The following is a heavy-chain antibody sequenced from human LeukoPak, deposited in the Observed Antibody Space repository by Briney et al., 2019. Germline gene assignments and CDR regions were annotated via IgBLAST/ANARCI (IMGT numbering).Heavy chain of an antibody. V-gene: IGHV4-4*07. CDR3: ARSDEDRYYYGMDV. Sequence: YPSETLSLTCTVSGGSISSYYWSWIRQPAGKGLEWIGRIYTSGSTNYNPSLKSRVTMSVDTSKNQFSLKLSSVTAADTAVYYCARSDEDRYYYGMDVWGQGTTVTVSS. D-gene: IGHD2-15*01. J-gene: IGHJ6*02. CDR2: IYTSGST. CDR1: GGSISSYY.